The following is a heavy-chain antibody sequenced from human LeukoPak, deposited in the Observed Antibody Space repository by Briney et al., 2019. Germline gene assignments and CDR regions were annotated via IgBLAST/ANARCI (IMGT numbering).Heavy chain of an antibody. V-gene: IGHV7-4-1*02. CDR2: INTNTGNP. Sequence: ASVKVSCKASGYTFTSYGISWVRQAPGQGLEWMGWINTNTGNPTYAQGFTGRFVFSLDTSVSTAYLQISSLKAEDTAVYYCARDTSGYSYGSDAFDIWGQGTMVTVSS. CDR3: ARDTSGYSYGSDAFDI. J-gene: IGHJ3*02. D-gene: IGHD5-18*01. CDR1: GYTFTSYG.